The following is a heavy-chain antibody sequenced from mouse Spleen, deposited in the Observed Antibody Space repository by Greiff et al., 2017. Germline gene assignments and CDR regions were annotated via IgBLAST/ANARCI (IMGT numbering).Heavy chain of an antibody. V-gene: IGHV5-4*01. CDR1: GFTFSSYA. CDR2: ISDGGSYT. Sequence: DVHLVESGGGLVKPGGSLKLSCAASGFTFSSYAMSWVRQTPEKRLEWVATISDGGSYTYYPDNVKGRFTISRDNAKNNLYLQMSHLKSEDTAMYYCARSSRPYYYAMDYWGQGTSVTVSS. CDR3: ARSSRPYYYAMDY. J-gene: IGHJ4*01.